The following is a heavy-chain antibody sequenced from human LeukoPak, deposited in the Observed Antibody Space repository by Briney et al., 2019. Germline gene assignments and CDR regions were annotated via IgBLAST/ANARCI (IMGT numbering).Heavy chain of an antibody. CDR2: IYPGDSDT. Sequence: GESLKISCKGSGYSFTSYWIGWVRQVPGKGLEWMGVIYPGDSDTRYSPSFQGQVTISADKSISTAYLQWSSLKASDTAMYYCARRRSSSSSWYYFDYWGQGTLVTVSS. CDR1: GYSFTSYW. J-gene: IGHJ4*02. D-gene: IGHD6-13*01. V-gene: IGHV5-51*01. CDR3: ARRRSSSSSWYYFDY.